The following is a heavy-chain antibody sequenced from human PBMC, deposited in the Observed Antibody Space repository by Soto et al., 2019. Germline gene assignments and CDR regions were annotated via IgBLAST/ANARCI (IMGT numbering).Heavy chain of an antibody. CDR2: IYWNDDK. D-gene: IGHD6-6*01. V-gene: IGHV2-5*01. J-gene: IGHJ4*02. CDR3: AHGVVSSSSRWLYFDY. CDR1: GFSLSTSGVG. Sequence: SGPTLVNPTHTLTLTCTFSGFSLSTSGVGVGWIRQPPGKALEWLALIYWNDDKRYSPSLKSRLTITKDTSKNQVVLTMTNMDPVDTATYYCAHGVVSSSSRWLYFDYWGQGTLVTVSS.